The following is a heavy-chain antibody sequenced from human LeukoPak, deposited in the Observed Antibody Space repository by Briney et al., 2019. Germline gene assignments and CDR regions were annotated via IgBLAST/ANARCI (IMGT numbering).Heavy chain of an antibody. CDR3: AKDLLFGYDNAHYYYYYGMDV. CDR2: IKHDGSNK. Sequence: GGSLRLSCAASGFTFSSHWMTWVRQAPGMGLEWVANIKHDGSNKYYADSVKGRFTISRDNSKNTLYLQMNSLRAEDTAVYYCAKDLLFGYDNAHYYYYYGMDVWGQGTTVTVSS. V-gene: IGHV3-7*01. CDR1: GFTFSSHW. J-gene: IGHJ6*02. D-gene: IGHD3-3*01.